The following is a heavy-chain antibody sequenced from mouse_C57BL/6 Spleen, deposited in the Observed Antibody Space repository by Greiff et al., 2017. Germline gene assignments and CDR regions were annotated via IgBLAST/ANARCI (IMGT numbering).Heavy chain of an antibody. V-gene: IGHV1-81*01. CDR3: ARAKTAQAVDD. CDR2: LYTRSGNT. CDR1: GYTFTSYG. J-gene: IGHJ2*01. D-gene: IGHD3-2*02. Sequence: VQLQPSGAELARPGASVKLYCMASGYTFTSYGISWVKQRTGPGLEWIVALYTRSGNTYYNEKVKGKATLTADKSSRTAYMELRSLTSEDSAVDFCARAKTAQAVDDWGQGTTLAVSS.